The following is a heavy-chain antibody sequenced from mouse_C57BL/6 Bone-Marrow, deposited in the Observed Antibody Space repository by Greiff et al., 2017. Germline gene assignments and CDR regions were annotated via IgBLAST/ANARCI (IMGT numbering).Heavy chain of an antibody. CDR2: ISDGGSYT. J-gene: IGHJ2*01. D-gene: IGHD6-1*01. V-gene: IGHV5-4*03. CDR3: ARTPLDD. CDR1: GFTFSSYA. Sequence: EVKLVESGGGLVKPGGSLKLSCAASGFTFSSYAMSWVRQTPEKRLEWVATISDGGSYTYYPDNVKGRFTISRDNAKNNRYLQMSHLKSEDTAMYYCARTPLDDWGQGTTLTVSS.